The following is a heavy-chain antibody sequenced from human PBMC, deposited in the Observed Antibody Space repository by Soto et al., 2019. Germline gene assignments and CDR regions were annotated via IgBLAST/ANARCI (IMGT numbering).Heavy chain of an antibody. J-gene: IGHJ4*02. D-gene: IGHD5-12*01. V-gene: IGHV1-8*01. CDR3: AMVATYYFDY. CDR1: GDTFTSYD. CDR2: MNPNSGNT. Sequence: QVQLVQSGAEVKKPGASVKVSCKASGDTFTSYDINWVRHATGQGLEWMGWMNPNSGNTGYTQKFQGRVTMTRNTSISTAYMELSSLRSEDTAVYYCAMVATYYFDYWGQGTLVTVSS.